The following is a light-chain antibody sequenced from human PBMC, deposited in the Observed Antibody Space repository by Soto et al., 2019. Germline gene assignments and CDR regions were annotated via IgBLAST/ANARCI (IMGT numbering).Light chain of an antibody. CDR1: SSDVGGYNY. CDR3: SSYTSSSAPDVV. J-gene: IGLJ2*01. Sequence: QSALTQPASVSGSPGQSITISCTGTSSDVGGYNYVSLYQQHPGKAPKLMMYDVSNRPSGVSNRFSGSKSGNTASLTISGLQAEVEADDSGSSYTSSSAPDVVFCGGTKLTV. V-gene: IGLV2-14*01. CDR2: DVS.